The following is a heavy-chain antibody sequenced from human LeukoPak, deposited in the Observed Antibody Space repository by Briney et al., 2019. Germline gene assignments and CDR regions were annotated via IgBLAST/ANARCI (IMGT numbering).Heavy chain of an antibody. Sequence: SQTLSLTCAISGYSVSSNRAPGNCITHSPSRALEGLSSTYYRCKRYNDYAVAVKSRITINPDTSKNQFSLQLNSVTPEDTAVYYCERAANPLYDFWSGYHYDAFDIWGQGTMVTVSS. V-gene: IGHV6-1*01. CDR2: TYYRCKRYN. CDR1: GYSVSSNRAP. CDR3: ERAANPLYDFWSGYHYDAFDI. D-gene: IGHD3-3*01. J-gene: IGHJ3*02.